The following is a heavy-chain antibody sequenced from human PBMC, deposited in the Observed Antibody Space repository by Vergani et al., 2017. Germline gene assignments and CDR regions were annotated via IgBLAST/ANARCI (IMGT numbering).Heavy chain of an antibody. D-gene: IGHD6-13*01. V-gene: IGHV1-69*05. CDR3: ARGRGGSSWSY. CDR2: IITFFGTT. J-gene: IGHJ4*02. Sequence: QVQLVQSGAEVKKPGSSVKVSCKASGGPFKNSAFSWVRQIPGQGLEWMGRIITFFGTTDYAQKFQGRVTMTRNTSISTAYMELSSLRSEDTAVYYCARGRGGSSWSYWGQGTLVTVSP. CDR1: GGPFKNSA.